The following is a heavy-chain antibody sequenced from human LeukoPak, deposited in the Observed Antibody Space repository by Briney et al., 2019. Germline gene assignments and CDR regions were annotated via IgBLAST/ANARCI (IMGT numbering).Heavy chain of an antibody. CDR2: IYPGDSDT. V-gene: IGHV5-51*01. J-gene: IGHJ4*02. CDR3: ARLPSLVRGVIGFDY. CDR1: GYSFTSYW. Sequence: GESLKISCKGSGYSFTSYWIGWVRQMPGKGLEWMGIIYPGDSDTRYSPSFQGQVTISADKSIATAYLQWGSLKASDTAIYYCARLPSLVRGVIGFDYWGQGTLVTVSS. D-gene: IGHD3-10*01.